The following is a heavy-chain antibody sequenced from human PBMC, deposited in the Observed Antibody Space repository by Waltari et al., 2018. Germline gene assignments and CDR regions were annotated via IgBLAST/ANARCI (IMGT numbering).Heavy chain of an antibody. V-gene: IGHV4-34*01. D-gene: IGHD5-12*01. Sequence: QVQLQQWGAGLLKPSETLSLTCPVYGVSFRGYYWSCIRQPPGKGLEWIGEINHSGSTNYSPSLKSRVTISVDTCKNQFSLKLSAVTAADTAVYYCARGRRGLQSGFQHWGQGTLVTVSS. J-gene: IGHJ1*01. CDR3: ARGRRGLQSGFQH. CDR2: INHSGST. CDR1: GVSFRGYY.